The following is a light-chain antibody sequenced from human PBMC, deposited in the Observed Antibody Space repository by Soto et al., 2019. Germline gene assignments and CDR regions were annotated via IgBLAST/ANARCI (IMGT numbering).Light chain of an antibody. CDR3: HQYGSSPQT. Sequence: EIVLTQSPGTLSLSPGERATVSCRASQSVSNNYLAWYQQKPGQAPRLLIYGASNRATGIPDRFTGSGSGTDFTLTISRLEPEDFAVFYCHQYGSSPQTFGQGTKVDIK. V-gene: IGKV3-20*01. J-gene: IGKJ1*01. CDR1: QSVSNNY. CDR2: GAS.